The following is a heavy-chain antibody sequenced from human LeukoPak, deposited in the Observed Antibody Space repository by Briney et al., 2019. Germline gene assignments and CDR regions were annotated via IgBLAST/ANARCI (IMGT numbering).Heavy chain of an antibody. CDR2: IYYSGST. CDR1: GGSISSYY. Sequence: PSETLSLTCTVSGGSISSYYWSWIRQPPGKGLEWIGYIYYSGSTNYNPSLKSRVTISVDTSKNQFSLKLSSVTAADTAVYYCARLGLDAGGLNYYFDYWGQGTLVTVSS. D-gene: IGHD1-7*01. V-gene: IGHV4-59*01. CDR3: ARLGLDAGGLNYYFDY. J-gene: IGHJ4*02.